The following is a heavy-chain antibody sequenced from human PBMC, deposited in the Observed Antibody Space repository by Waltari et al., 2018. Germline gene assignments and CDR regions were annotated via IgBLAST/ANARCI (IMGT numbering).Heavy chain of an antibody. D-gene: IGHD2-21*02. J-gene: IGHJ4*02. Sequence: QLQLQESGPGLVKPSETLSLTCTVSGGSISSSSYYWGWIRQPPGKGLEWIGSIYYSGSTTYNPSLKSRVTVSVDTSKNQFSRKLSSVTAADTAVYYCASSVVVTAITPYWGQGTLVTVSS. V-gene: IGHV4-39*01. CDR2: IYYSGST. CDR3: ASSVVVTAITPY. CDR1: GGSISSSSYY.